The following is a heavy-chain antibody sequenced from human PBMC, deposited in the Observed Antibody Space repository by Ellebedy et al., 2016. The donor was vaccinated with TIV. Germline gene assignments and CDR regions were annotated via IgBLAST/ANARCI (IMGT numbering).Heavy chain of an antibody. CDR3: ARGGIVVVITPSY. D-gene: IGHD3-22*01. J-gene: IGHJ4*02. Sequence: AASVKVSCKASGYTFTTYYMHCVRQPPAQGLDWMVIINPSGGSTSYAQKFQGRVTMTRDTSTSTVYMELSSLRSEDTAVYYCARGGIVVVITPSYWGQGTLVTVSS. CDR2: INPSGGST. V-gene: IGHV1-46*01. CDR1: GYTFTTYY.